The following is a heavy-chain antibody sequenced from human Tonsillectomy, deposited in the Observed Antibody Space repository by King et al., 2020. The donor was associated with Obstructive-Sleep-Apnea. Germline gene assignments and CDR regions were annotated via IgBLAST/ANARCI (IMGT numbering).Heavy chain of an antibody. CDR3: AKDLSSGCYSPLDY. D-gene: IGHD6-19*01. Sequence: VQLVESGGGLVQPGRSLRLSCAASGFTFDDYAMHWVRQAPGKGLEWVSGINWNSASIGYADSVKGRFTISRDNAKNSLYLQMNSLRGEDTALYYCAKDLSSGCYSPLDYWGQGTLVTVSS. CDR2: INWNSASI. J-gene: IGHJ4*02. CDR1: GFTFDDYA. V-gene: IGHV3-9*01.